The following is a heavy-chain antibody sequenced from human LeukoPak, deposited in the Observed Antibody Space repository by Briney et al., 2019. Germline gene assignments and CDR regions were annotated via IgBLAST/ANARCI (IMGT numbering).Heavy chain of an antibody. J-gene: IGHJ4*02. Sequence: GGSLRLSCAASGFTFSGSAMHWVRQASGKGLEWVGRIRSKANSYATAYAASVKGRFTISRDDSKNTAYLQMNSLKTEDTAVYYCTRRFTEYSGYDRFDYWGQGTLVTVSS. D-gene: IGHD5-12*01. CDR3: TRRFTEYSGYDRFDY. CDR1: GFTFSGSA. V-gene: IGHV3-73*01. CDR2: IRSKANSYAT.